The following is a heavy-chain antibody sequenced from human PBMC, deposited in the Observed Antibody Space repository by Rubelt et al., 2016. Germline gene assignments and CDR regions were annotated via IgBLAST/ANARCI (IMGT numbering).Heavy chain of an antibody. Sequence: QVQLVQSGSEVKNPGASVKVSCKAAGYTFTNFGYSWVRQAPGQGLEWMGWISAYSGDTTYAPILQDRMTRTIDVSANTVSMEMRSLTSADTAVYYCARVWGIAIANTGAFDIWGQGTRVIVSS. CDR1: GYTFTNFG. CDR2: ISAYSGDT. V-gene: IGHV1-18*01. J-gene: IGHJ3*02. CDR3: ARVWGIAIANTGAFDI. D-gene: IGHD6-13*01.